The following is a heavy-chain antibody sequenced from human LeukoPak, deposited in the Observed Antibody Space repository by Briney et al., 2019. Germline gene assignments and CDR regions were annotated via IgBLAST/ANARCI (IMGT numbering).Heavy chain of an antibody. CDR3: ARRCSVGNCSGGSCYSDWFDP. CDR2: INHSGST. Sequence: SETLSLTCAVYGGSFSGYYWSWIRQPPGKGLEWIGEINHSGSTNYNPSLKSRVTISVDTSKNQFSLKLSSVTAADTAVYYCARRCSVGNCSGGSCYSDWFDPWGQGTLVTVSS. D-gene: IGHD2-15*01. CDR1: GGSFSGYY. J-gene: IGHJ5*02. V-gene: IGHV4-34*01.